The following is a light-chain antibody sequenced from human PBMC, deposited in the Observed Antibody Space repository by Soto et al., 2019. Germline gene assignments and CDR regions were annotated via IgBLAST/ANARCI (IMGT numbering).Light chain of an antibody. J-gene: IGLJ1*01. V-gene: IGLV2-14*01. CDR3: SSYTSSSTQV. CDR2: DVT. Sequence: QSALTQPASVSESPGQSITISCTGTSSDVGGYDFVSWYQQHPGKAPKLMIYDVTNRPSGVSNRFSGSKSGNTASLTISGLQSEDEADYYCSSYTSSSTQVFGTGTKLTAL. CDR1: SSDVGGYDF.